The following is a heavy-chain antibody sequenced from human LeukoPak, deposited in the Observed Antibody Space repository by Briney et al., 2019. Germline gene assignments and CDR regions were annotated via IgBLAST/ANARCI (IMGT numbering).Heavy chain of an antibody. D-gene: IGHD3-22*01. CDR3: ARERGITMIVYEY. J-gene: IGHJ4*02. CDR1: GGTFSSYA. V-gene: IGHV1-69*05. CDR2: IIPIFGTA. Sequence: SVKLSCKASGGTFSSYAISWLRQAPGQGLEWMGRIIPIFGTANYAQKFQGRVTITTDESTSTAYMELSSLRSEDTAVYYCARERGITMIVYEYWGQGTLGTVSS.